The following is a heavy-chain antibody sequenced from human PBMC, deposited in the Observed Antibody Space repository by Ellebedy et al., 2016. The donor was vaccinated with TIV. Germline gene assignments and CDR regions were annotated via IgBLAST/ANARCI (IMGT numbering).Heavy chain of an antibody. V-gene: IGHV5-51*01. J-gene: IGHJ4*02. CDR3: AREEESGSSWFAY. CDR2: IYPGDSDT. Sequence: GESLKISCKGSGYSFTSYWNGWVRQMPGKGLEWMAIIYPGDSDTRYSPSFQGQVTISADKSISTAYLQWSSLKASDTAIYYCAREEESGSSWFAYWGRGTLVTVSS. D-gene: IGHD6-13*01. CDR1: GYSFTSYW.